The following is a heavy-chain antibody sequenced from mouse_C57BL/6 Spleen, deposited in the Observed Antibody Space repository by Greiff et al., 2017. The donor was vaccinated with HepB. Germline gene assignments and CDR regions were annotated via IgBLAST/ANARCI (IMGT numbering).Heavy chain of an antibody. CDR1: GFTFSNYW. J-gene: IGHJ3*01. CDR2: IRLKSDNYAT. V-gene: IGHV6-3*01. CDR3: TAPYYGSSSWFAY. D-gene: IGHD1-1*01. Sequence: EVKLEESGGGLVQPGGSMKLSCVASGFTFSNYWMNWVRQSPEKGLEWVAQIRLKSDNYATHYAESVKGRFTISRDDSKSSVYLQMNNLRAEDTGIYYCTAPYYGSSSWFAYWGQGTLVTVSA.